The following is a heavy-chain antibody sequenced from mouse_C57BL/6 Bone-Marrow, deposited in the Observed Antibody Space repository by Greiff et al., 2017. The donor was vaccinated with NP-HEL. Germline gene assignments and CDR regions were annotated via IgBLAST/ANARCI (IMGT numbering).Heavy chain of an antibody. CDR3: TREGWLDFDY. J-gene: IGHJ2*01. CDR2: ISSGGDYI. V-gene: IGHV5-9-1*02. Sequence: DVMLVESGEGLVKPGGSLKLSCAASGFTFSSYAMSWVRQTPEKRLEWVAYISSGGDYIYYADTVKGRFTISRDNARNTLYLQMSSLKSEDTAMYYCTREGWLDFDYWGQGTTLTVSS. D-gene: IGHD2-3*01. CDR1: GFTFSSYA.